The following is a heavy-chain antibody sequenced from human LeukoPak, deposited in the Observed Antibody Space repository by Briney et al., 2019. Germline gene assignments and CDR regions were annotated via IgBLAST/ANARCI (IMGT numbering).Heavy chain of an antibody. CDR2: IYYSGST. V-gene: IGHV4-39*01. CDR1: GGSISSSSYY. D-gene: IGHD1-7*01. J-gene: IGHJ3*02. CDR3: ARPFRNYGFYDAFDI. Sequence: SETLSLTCTVSGGSISSSSYYWGWIRQPPGKGLEWIGSIYYSGSTYYNPSLKSRVTISVDTSKNQFSLKLSSVTAADTAVYYCARPFRNYGFYDAFDIWGQGTMVTVSS.